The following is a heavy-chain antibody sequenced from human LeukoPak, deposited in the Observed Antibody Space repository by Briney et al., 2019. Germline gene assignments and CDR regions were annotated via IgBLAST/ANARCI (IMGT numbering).Heavy chain of an antibody. Sequence: ASVKVSCKASGYTFTSYGISWVRQAPGQGLEWMGWISAYNGNTNYAQKLQGRVTMTTDTSTSTAYMELRSLRSDDTAVYYCAGGDYGDYVCAFDIWGQGTMVTVSS. V-gene: IGHV1-18*04. CDR1: GYTFTSYG. D-gene: IGHD4-17*01. CDR2: ISAYNGNT. CDR3: AGGDYGDYVCAFDI. J-gene: IGHJ3*02.